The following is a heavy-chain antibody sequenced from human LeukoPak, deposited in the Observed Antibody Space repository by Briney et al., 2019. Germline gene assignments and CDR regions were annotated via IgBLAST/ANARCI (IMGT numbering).Heavy chain of an antibody. CDR3: ARDPTPRYCSGGSCYTHYGMDV. D-gene: IGHD2-15*01. Sequence: GGSLRLSCAASGFTFSSYTMNWVRQAPGKGLEWVSSVSSSSSYIYYADSVKGRLTISRDNAKNSLYLQMNSLRAEDTAVYYCARDPTPRYCSGGSCYTHYGMDVWGQGTTVTVSS. CDR2: VSSSSSYI. J-gene: IGHJ6*02. CDR1: GFTFSSYT. V-gene: IGHV3-21*01.